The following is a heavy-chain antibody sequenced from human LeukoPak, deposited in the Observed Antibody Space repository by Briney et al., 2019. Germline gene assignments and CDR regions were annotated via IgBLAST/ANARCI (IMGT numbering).Heavy chain of an antibody. CDR2: IKEDGSDK. CDR3: ARDAAYGYDRFDY. V-gene: IGHV3-7*01. CDR1: GFMFSSSW. J-gene: IGHJ4*02. Sequence: GGSLRLSCAASGFMFSSSWMAWVRQAPGKGLEGVAHIKEDGSDKNYVDSMKGRFTISRDNAKNSLYLQMNSLRAEDTAVYYCARDAAYGYDRFDYWGQGTQVTVSS. D-gene: IGHD5-18*01.